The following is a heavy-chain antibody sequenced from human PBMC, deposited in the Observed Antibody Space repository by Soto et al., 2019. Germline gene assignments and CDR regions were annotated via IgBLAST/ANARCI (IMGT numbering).Heavy chain of an antibody. CDR2: IIPIFGTA. Sequence: ASVKVSCKASGGTFSSYAISWVRQAPGQGLEWMGGIIPIFGTANYAQKFQGRVTITADESTSTAYMELSSLRSEDTAVYYCARDLRIESFPRASRSPGDDYWGQ. D-gene: IGHD6-6*01. V-gene: IGHV1-69*13. J-gene: IGHJ4*02. CDR3: ARDLRIESFPRASRSPGDDY. CDR1: GGTFSSYA.